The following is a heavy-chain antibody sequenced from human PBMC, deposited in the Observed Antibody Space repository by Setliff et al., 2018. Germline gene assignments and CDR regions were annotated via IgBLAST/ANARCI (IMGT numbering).Heavy chain of an antibody. J-gene: IGHJ5*02. D-gene: IGHD3-10*01. Sequence: PSETLSLTCTVSGGSIVVSAYYWAWIREPPGKGLEWIGSMFHTGDRYYNRSLTSRLTMSIDTSRNHFSLRLNSVTAADAAVYYCARHRLHDVRGSGYNWFDPWGQGTRVTAPQ. CDR2: MFHTGDR. V-gene: IGHV4-39*01. CDR1: GGSIVVSAYY. CDR3: ARHRLHDVRGSGYNWFDP.